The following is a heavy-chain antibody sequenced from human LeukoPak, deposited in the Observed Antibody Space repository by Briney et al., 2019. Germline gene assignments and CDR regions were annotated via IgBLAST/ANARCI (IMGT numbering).Heavy chain of an antibody. CDR1: GFTFSSYS. J-gene: IGHJ4*02. V-gene: IGHV3-74*01. CDR3: ARVVDTHFDY. D-gene: IGHD5-18*01. CDR2: IKSDGSTT. Sequence: GGSLRLSCAASGFTFSSYSMHWVRQAPGKGLVWVSRIKSDGSTTTYADSVKGRFTISRDNAKNTLYLQMNSLRAEDTAVYYCARVVDTHFDYWGQGTLVTVSS.